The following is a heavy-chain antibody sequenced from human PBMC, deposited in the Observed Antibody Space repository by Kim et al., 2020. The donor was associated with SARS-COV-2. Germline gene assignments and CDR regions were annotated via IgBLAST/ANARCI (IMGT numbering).Heavy chain of an antibody. Sequence: SVKVSCKASGGTFSSYAISWVRQAPGQGLEWMGGIIPIFGTANYAQKFQGRVTITADESTSTAYMELSSLRSEDTAVYYCARQPTGTTTTLDYWGQGTLVTVSS. V-gene: IGHV1-69*13. J-gene: IGHJ4*02. CDR1: GGTFSSYA. D-gene: IGHD1-7*01. CDR3: ARQPTGTTTTLDY. CDR2: IIPIFGTA.